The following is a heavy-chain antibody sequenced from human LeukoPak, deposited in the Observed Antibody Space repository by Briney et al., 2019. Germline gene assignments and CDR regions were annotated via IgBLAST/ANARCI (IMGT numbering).Heavy chain of an antibody. CDR3: AKARIASAGTGAFDV. V-gene: IGHV3-23*01. CDR2: FSATDGSA. CDR1: GGSFSGYY. J-gene: IGHJ3*01. Sequence: PSETLSLTCAVYGGSFSGYYWSWIRQPPGKGLEWVSAFSATDGSAQYAESVKGRFTISRDNSKNSLYLQMNSLRDEDTAVYYCAKARIASAGTGAFDVWGQGTMVTVSS. D-gene: IGHD6-13*01.